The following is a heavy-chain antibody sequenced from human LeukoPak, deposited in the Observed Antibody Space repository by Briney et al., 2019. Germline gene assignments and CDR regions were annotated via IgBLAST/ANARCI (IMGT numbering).Heavy chain of an antibody. CDR2: IYYSGST. Sequence: SGTLSLTCTVSGYSVSSGSYYWSWIRQPPGKGLEWIGYIYYSGSTSYNPSLNSRVTISLDTSKNQFSLKLSSVTAADTAIYYCARDTTNVYYYDTSGYDHWGQGTLVTVSS. D-gene: IGHD3-22*01. CDR1: GYSVSSGSYY. J-gene: IGHJ4*02. V-gene: IGHV4-61*01. CDR3: ARDTTNVYYYDTSGYDH.